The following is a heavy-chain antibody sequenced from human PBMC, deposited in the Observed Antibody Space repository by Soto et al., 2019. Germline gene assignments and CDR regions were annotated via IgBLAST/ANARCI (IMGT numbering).Heavy chain of an antibody. CDR2: ISGSGGST. V-gene: IGHV3-23*01. CDR3: ATVVVGGDYFDY. D-gene: IGHD2-15*01. CDR1: GFTFSSYA. J-gene: IGHJ4*02. Sequence: EVQLLESGGGLVQPGGSLRLSCAASGFTFSSYAMSWVRQAPGKGLEWVSAISGSGGSTYYADSVKGRFTISRDNSKNTLYLQMNSLRAEDTAVYYCATVVVGGDYFDYWGQGTLVTVSS.